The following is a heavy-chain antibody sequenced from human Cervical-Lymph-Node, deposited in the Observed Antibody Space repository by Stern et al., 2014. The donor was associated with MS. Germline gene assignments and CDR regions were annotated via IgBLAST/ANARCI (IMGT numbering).Heavy chain of an antibody. V-gene: IGHV3-73*01. J-gene: IGHJ6*02. CDR2: IRSKANNSAT. D-gene: IGHD6-13*01. Sequence: EVQLEESGGALVQPGESLQLSCAASGFIFSGSVIHWVRQASGKGLEWVGRIRSKANNSATTYAESVKGRFTISRDDSKNTAYLQMNSLKVDDTAVYYCASPRGIGAAGTPNFYYGLDVWGQGTTVTVSS. CDR1: GFIFSGSV. CDR3: ASPRGIGAAGTPNFYYGLDV.